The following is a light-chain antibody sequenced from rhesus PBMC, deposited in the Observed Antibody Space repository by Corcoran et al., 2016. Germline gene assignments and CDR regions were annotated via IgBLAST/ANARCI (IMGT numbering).Light chain of an antibody. CDR1: ENVNNY. J-gene: IGKJ4*01. CDR3: QHGYGTPLT. Sequence: DIQMTQSPSSLSASIGDRVTITCRASENVNNYLNWYHQRPGKAPKLLNYKASILQSGVPSRFSGSGSGTDYTFTISSLQPEDVATYYCQHGYGTPLTFGGGTKVELK. V-gene: IGKV1-74*01. CDR2: KAS.